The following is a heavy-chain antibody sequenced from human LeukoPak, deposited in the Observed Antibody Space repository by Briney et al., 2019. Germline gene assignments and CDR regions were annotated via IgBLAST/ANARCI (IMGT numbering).Heavy chain of an antibody. CDR1: GYTFTTYG. CDR2: ISTYNSNT. D-gene: IGHD5-18*01. CDR3: ARDRMDTGTYFDY. V-gene: IGHV1-18*01. Sequence: ASVKVSCKSSGYTFTTYGITWVRPAPGKGLEWMGWISTYNSNTNYAQKLQGRVNMTTDTSTSTAYMELRSPRSDDTAMYYCARDRMDTGTYFDYWGQGTLDTVSS. J-gene: IGHJ4*02.